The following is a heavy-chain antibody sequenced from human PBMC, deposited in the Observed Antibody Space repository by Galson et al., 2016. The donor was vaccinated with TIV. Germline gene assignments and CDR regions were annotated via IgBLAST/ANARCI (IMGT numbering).Heavy chain of an antibody. J-gene: IGHJ5*02. Sequence: SETLSLTCTVSGGSISSSHYYWGWIRQSPGRGLEWIGNIYYSGNTYYNPSLKSRVTIFIDTSKNQLSLKLSSVTAADTAVDYCARLIVVIPAAKLSNWFDPWGQGTLVTVSS. CDR3: ARLIVVIPAAKLSNWFDP. CDR2: IYYSGNT. CDR1: GGSISSSHYY. V-gene: IGHV4-39*01. D-gene: IGHD2-2*01.